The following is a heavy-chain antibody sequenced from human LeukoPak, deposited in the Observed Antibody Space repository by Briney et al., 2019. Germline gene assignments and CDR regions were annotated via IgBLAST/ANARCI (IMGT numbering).Heavy chain of an antibody. D-gene: IGHD4-17*01. Sequence: GGSLRLSCAASGFTFSNAWMSWVRQAPGKGLEWVGRIKSKTDGGTTDYAAPVKGRFTISRDNAKYSLYLQMDSLRADDTAVYYCVRGTRGDYAYWGQGTLVTVSS. J-gene: IGHJ4*02. CDR1: GFTFSNAW. CDR2: IKSKTDGGTT. V-gene: IGHV3-15*01. CDR3: VRGTRGDYAY.